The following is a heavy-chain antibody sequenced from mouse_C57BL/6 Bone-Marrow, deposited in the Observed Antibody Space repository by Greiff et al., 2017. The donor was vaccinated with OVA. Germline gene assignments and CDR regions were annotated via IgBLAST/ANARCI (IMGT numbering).Heavy chain of an antibody. V-gene: IGHV1-62-2*01. CDR3: ARHERDYYGRGGYFDV. Sequence: VKLQQSGAELVKPGASVKLSCKASGYTFTEYTIHWVKQRSGQGLEWIGWFYPGSGSIKYNEKFKDKATLTADKSSSTVYMERSRLTSEDSAVYFCARHERDYYGRGGYFDVWGTGTTVTVSS. CDR2: FYPGSGSI. J-gene: IGHJ1*03. CDR1: GYTFTEYT. D-gene: IGHD1-1*01.